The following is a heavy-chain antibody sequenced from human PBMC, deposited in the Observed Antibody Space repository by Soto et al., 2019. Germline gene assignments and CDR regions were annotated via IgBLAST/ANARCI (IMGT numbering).Heavy chain of an antibody. Sequence: GGSLRLSCAASGFTFSSYAMSWVRQAPGKGLEWVSAISGSGGSTYYADSVKGRFTISRDNSKNTLYLQMNSLRAEDTAVYYCGKDGRRYYDSSGYYYDGTSDFDYWGQGTLVTVSS. CDR1: GFTFSSYA. CDR2: ISGSGGST. CDR3: GKDGRRYYDSSGYYYDGTSDFDY. J-gene: IGHJ4*02. V-gene: IGHV3-23*01. D-gene: IGHD3-22*01.